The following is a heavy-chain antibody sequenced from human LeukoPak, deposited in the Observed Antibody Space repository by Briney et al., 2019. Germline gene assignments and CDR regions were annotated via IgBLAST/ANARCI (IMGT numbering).Heavy chain of an antibody. D-gene: IGHD1-26*01. CDR3: AKGGSFIFFDI. V-gene: IGHV3-23*01. Sequence: PGGSLRLSCAASGFTFSSYWMNWARQAPGKGLEWVSAISGSGGSTYYADSVKGRFTISRDNSKNTLYLQMNSLRAEDTAVYYCAKGGSFIFFDIWGQGTMVTVSS. J-gene: IGHJ3*02. CDR2: ISGSGGST. CDR1: GFTFSSYW.